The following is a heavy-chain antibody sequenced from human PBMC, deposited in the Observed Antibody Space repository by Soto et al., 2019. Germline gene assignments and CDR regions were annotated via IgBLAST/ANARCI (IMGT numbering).Heavy chain of an antibody. CDR2: IYWDDDK. V-gene: IGHV2-5*02. CDR1: GFSLSTSGVG. CDR3: APRTYYYDSRGYREA. J-gene: IGHJ5*02. Sequence: QITLKESGPTLVKPTQTLTLTCTFSGFSLSTSGVGVGWIRQPPGKALEWLAIIYWDDDKRDSPSLKSRLTITNAAPKMQVVLTMTTMDPVDTATYYCAPRTYYYDSRGYREAWGQGTLVTVSS. D-gene: IGHD3-22*01.